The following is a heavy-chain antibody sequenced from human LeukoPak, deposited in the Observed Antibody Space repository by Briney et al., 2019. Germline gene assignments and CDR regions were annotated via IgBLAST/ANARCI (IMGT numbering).Heavy chain of an antibody. CDR2: ISYDGSNK. J-gene: IGHJ4*02. V-gene: IGHV3-30-3*01. D-gene: IGHD1-26*01. Sequence: GGSLRLSCAPSGFTFSSYAMHWVRQAPGKGLEWVAFISYDGSNKYYADSVKGRFTISRDNSKNTLYLQMNSLRAEDTAVYYCARDLVGATRFDYWGQGTLVTVSS. CDR3: ARDLVGATRFDY. CDR1: GFTFSSYA.